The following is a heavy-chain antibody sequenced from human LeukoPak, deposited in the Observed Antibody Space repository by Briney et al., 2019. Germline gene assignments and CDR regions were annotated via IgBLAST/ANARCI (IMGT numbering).Heavy chain of an antibody. CDR3: AREVTRVGFDY. Sequence: SVKVSCKASGGTFSSYAISWVRQAPGQGLEWMGGIIPIFGTAHYAQKSQGRVTITTDESTSTAYMELSTLRSEDTAVYYCAREVTRVGFDYWGQGTLVTVSS. CDR2: IIPIFGTA. J-gene: IGHJ4*02. V-gene: IGHV1-69*05. CDR1: GGTFSSYA. D-gene: IGHD4-23*01.